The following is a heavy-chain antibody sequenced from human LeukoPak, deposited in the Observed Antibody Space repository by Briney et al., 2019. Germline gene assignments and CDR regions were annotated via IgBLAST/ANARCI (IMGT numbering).Heavy chain of an antibody. D-gene: IGHD6-6*01. CDR3: AGEYMAARSANWFDP. Sequence: PSETLSLTCTVSGASISSYYWSWIRQPAGKGLEWIGRIYTTGSTNYNPSLKSRVTMSVDTSKNQFSLNLSSVTAADTAVYYCAGEYMAARSANWFDPWGQGTLVTVSS. V-gene: IGHV4-4*07. CDR2: IYTTGST. J-gene: IGHJ5*02. CDR1: GASISSYY.